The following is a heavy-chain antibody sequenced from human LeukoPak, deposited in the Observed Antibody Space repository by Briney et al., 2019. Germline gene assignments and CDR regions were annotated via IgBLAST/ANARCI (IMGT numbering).Heavy chain of an antibody. Sequence: GSLRLSCAASGFTFSNYGIHWVRQAPGKGLEWVTVISYDGSNKYYADSVKGRFTISRDNSKNTLYLEMNSLRGEDTAVYYCVKDEVAVAARQPYYYMDVWGRGTTVTVSS. V-gene: IGHV3-30*18. CDR2: ISYDGSNK. J-gene: IGHJ6*03. CDR3: VKDEVAVAARQPYYYMDV. CDR1: GFTFSNYG. D-gene: IGHD6-19*01.